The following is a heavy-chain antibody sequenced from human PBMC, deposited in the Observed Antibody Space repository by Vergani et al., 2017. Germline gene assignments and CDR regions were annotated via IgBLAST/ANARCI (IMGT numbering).Heavy chain of an antibody. D-gene: IGHD5-12*01. CDR2: IDWNDNK. CDR1: GFSILTSEMC. V-gene: IGHV2-70*01. Sequence: QVPLRESGPALVKPTQTLPLTCTFSGFSILTSEMCVSWIRQPPGKALEWLALIDWNDNKYFNTSLKTRLTISKDASKNHVVLTMTNMDPVDTATYYCARIRRRGRSGYDIFDFWGQGILVTVAS. CDR3: ARIRRRGRSGYDIFDF. J-gene: IGHJ4*02.